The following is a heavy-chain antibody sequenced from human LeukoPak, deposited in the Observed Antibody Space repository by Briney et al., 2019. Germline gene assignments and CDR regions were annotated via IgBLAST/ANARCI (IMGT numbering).Heavy chain of an antibody. CDR2: IYSGGST. J-gene: IGHJ4*02. D-gene: IGHD6-13*01. CDR3: ARGHSSSWYYFDY. V-gene: IGHV3-53*01. Sequence: GGSLRLSCAASGFTVSSNYMSWVRQAPGKGLGWVSVIYSGGSTYYADSVKGRFTISRDNSKNTLYLQMNSLRAEDTAVYYCARGHSSSWYYFDYWGQGTLVTVSS. CDR1: GFTVSSNY.